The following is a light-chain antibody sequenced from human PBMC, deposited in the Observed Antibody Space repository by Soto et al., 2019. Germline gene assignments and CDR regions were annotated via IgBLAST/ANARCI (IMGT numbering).Light chain of an antibody. V-gene: IGKV3-15*01. CDR3: QQYSDWPLT. CDR1: QSISNT. CDR2: GAF. J-gene: IGKJ5*01. Sequence: EVVMTQSPATLSVSPGERATLSCRASQSISNTLVWYQQKPGQAPRLLISGAFNRATGIPARFRGSGSGTDFTLTISSVQSEDVAVYYCQQYSDWPLTFGQGTRLEI.